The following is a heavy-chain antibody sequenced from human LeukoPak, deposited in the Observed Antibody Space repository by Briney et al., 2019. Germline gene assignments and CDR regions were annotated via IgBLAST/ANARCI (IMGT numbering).Heavy chain of an antibody. Sequence: ASVKVSCKVSGYTLTELSMHWVRQAPGKGLEWMGGFDPEDGETIYAQKFQGRVTMTEDTSTDTAYMELSSLRSEDTAVYYCATDRGRSGSYYGRNYFDYWGQGTLVTDSS. D-gene: IGHD1-26*01. CDR2: FDPEDGET. J-gene: IGHJ4*02. V-gene: IGHV1-24*01. CDR1: GYTLTELS. CDR3: ATDRGRSGSYYGRNYFDY.